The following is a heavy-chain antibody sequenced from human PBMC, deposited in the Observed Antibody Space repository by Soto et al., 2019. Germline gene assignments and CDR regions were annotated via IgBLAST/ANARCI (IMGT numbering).Heavy chain of an antibody. CDR3: ARRAVAGTGFDY. J-gene: IGHJ4*02. D-gene: IGHD6-19*01. CDR1: GGTFSSYA. Sequence: SVKVSCKASGGTFSSYAISWVRQAPGQGLEWMGGIIPIFGTANYAQKFQGRVAITADESTSTAYMELSSLRSEDTAVYYCARRAVAGTGFDYWGQGTLVTVSS. CDR2: IIPIFGTA. V-gene: IGHV1-69*13.